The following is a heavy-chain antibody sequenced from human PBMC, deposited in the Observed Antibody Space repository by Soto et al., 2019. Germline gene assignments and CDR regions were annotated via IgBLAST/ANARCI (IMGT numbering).Heavy chain of an antibody. V-gene: IGHV1-69*01. D-gene: IGHD1-1*01. Sequence: QVQLVQSGAAVKKPGSSVKVSCRASGGTFRSYGISWVRQAPGQGLEWMGGIIPMFGAANYAERFHARVTITSDESTSTADMVLNSLRYEVAAVYYCATTTQIAGYYDMAVWGQGTTVTVSS. CDR3: ATTTQIAGYYDMAV. J-gene: IGHJ6*01. CDR1: GGTFRSYG. CDR2: IIPMFGAA.